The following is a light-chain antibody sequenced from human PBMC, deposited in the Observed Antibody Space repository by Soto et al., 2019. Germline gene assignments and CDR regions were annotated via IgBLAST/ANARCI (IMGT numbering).Light chain of an antibody. CDR3: SSYTSSSTLEV. Sequence: QSVLTQPPSASGTPGQRVTISCSGTSSDVGGYNYVSWYQQHPGKAPKLMIYDVSNRPSGVSNRFSGSKSGNTTSLTISGLQAEDEADYYCSSYTSSSTLEVFGTGTKVTVL. CDR1: SSDVGGYNY. CDR2: DVS. V-gene: IGLV2-14*01. J-gene: IGLJ1*01.